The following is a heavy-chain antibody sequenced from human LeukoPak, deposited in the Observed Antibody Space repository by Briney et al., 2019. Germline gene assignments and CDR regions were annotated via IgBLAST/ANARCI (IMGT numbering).Heavy chain of an antibody. V-gene: IGHV1-8*01. Sequence: ASVTVSCKASRDTFNTYEINWGRQAPRQGGEWMAWMSANSDDTDCAETFQGRVTMTRNTSISTPYLELSSLRSEDTAVYFCASAPRWSEGCFQHWGQGPLVTVSS. J-gene: IGHJ1*01. CDR3: ASAPRWSEGCFQH. CDR1: RDTFNTYE. D-gene: IGHD3-3*01. CDR2: MSANSDDT.